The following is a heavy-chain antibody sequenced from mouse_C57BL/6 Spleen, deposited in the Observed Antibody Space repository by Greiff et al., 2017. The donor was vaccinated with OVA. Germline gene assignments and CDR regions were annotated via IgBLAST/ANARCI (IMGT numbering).Heavy chain of an antibody. CDR3: TRDYYGSSWYFDV. Sequence: VQLQQPGAELVRPGASVTLSCKASGYTFTDYEMHWVKQTPVHGLEWIGAIDPETGGTAYNQKFKGKAILTADKSSSTAYMELRSLTAEDSAVYYCTRDYYGSSWYFDVWGTGTTVTVSS. CDR2: IDPETGGT. CDR1: GYTFTDYE. J-gene: IGHJ1*03. V-gene: IGHV1-15*01. D-gene: IGHD1-1*01.